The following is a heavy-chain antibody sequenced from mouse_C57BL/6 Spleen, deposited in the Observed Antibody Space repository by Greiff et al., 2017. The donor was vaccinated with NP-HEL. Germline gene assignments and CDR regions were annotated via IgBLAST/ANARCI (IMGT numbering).Heavy chain of an antibody. V-gene: IGHV10-1*01. CDR2: IRSKSNNYAT. J-gene: IGHJ4*01. CDR3: VRQSGSSSYYAMDY. D-gene: IGHD1-1*01. Sequence: EVMLVESGGGLVQPKGSLKLSCAASGFSFNTYAMNWVRQAPGKGLEWVARIRSKSNNYATYYADSVKDRFTISRADSESMLYLQKNKLKNGDTAMYYRVRQSGSSSYYAMDYWGQGTSVTVSS. CDR1: GFSFNTYA.